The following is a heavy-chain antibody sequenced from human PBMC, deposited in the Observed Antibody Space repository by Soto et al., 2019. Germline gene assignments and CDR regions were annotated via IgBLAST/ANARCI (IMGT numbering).Heavy chain of an antibody. CDR3: AKARGSSTPAPGSY. CDR1: GFTFSTYA. Sequence: EVQLLESGGGLVQPGESLRLFCAASGFTFSTYAMSWVRQAPGKGLEWVSVISGSGGDTYYADSVKGRFTIARDNSKNTLSLQMNSLRAEDTAVYYCAKARGSSTPAPGSYWGQGTPVTVSS. J-gene: IGHJ1*01. D-gene: IGHD2-2*01. CDR2: ISGSGGDT. V-gene: IGHV3-23*01.